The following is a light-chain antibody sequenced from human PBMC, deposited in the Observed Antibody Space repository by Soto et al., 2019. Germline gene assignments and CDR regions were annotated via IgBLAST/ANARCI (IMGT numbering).Light chain of an antibody. V-gene: IGKV1-33*01. J-gene: IGKJ2*01. CDR1: QEISNY. CDR2: DAS. Sequence: DIQMTQSPSSLSASVGDRVTITCQASQEISNYLNWYQQKPGEAPKLLIYDASNLVTGVPSRFSGSESGTDFTFTISSLQPEDIATYYCQQLSHYPYTFGQGTKLEI. CDR3: QQLSHYPYT.